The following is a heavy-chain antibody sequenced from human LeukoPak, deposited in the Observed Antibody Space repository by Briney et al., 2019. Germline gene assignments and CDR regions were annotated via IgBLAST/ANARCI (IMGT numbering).Heavy chain of an antibody. CDR3: AAAVDYDFWSGYSY. D-gene: IGHD3-3*01. J-gene: IGHJ4*02. V-gene: IGHV1-58*02. CDR1: GFTFTSSA. CDR2: IVVGSGNT. Sequence: SVKVSCKASGFTFTSSAMQWVRQARGQRLEWIGWIVVGSGNTNYAQKFQERVTITRDMSTSTAYMELSSLRSEDTAVYYCAAAVDYDFWSGYSYWGQGTLVTVSS.